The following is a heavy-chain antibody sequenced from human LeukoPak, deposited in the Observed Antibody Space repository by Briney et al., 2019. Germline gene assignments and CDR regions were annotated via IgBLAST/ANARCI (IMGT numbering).Heavy chain of an antibody. CDR3: ARDIYYDSSGYYGSVH. V-gene: IGHV3-48*04. CDR2: ISSSSNTI. Sequence: XISSSSNTIYYADSVKGRFTISRDNAKSSLYLQMNSLRAEDTAVYYCARDIYYDSSGYYGSVHWGQGTLVTVSS. D-gene: IGHD3-22*01. J-gene: IGHJ4*02.